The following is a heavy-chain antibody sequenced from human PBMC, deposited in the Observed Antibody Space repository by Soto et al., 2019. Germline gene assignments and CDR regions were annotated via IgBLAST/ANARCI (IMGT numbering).Heavy chain of an antibody. J-gene: IGHJ4*02. D-gene: IGHD4-4*01. Sequence: GGSLRLSCAASGFTFSSYAMNWVRQAPGKGLEWVSVISGSGDSTYYADSVKGRFTISRDNSKNTLYLQMNSLRTEDTAVYYCVRAGIETTPYYFDYWGQGTLVTVSS. CDR1: GFTFSSYA. CDR3: VRAGIETTPYYFDY. CDR2: ISGSGDST. V-gene: IGHV3-23*01.